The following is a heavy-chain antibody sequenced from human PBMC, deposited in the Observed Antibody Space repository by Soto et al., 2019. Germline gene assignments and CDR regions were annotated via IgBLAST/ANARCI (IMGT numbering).Heavy chain of an antibody. Sequence: QVQLQESGPGLMKPSETLSLTCTVSGGSVSSGSYYWSWIRQPPGKGLEWIGYIYYSGSTNYNPSLKSRVTISVDTSKNQFSLKLSSVTAADTAVYYCARAGAAAMFDPWGQGTLVTVSS. V-gene: IGHV4-61*01. CDR3: ARAGAAAMFDP. D-gene: IGHD6-13*01. CDR2: IYYSGST. CDR1: GGSVSSGSYY. J-gene: IGHJ5*02.